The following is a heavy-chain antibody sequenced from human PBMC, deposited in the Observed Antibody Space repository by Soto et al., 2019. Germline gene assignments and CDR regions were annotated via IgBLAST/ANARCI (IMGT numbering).Heavy chain of an antibody. CDR3: ARQGGSNWSHKYNWFDP. J-gene: IGHJ5*02. V-gene: IGHV3-7*03. CDR1: GFTFNTHW. CDR2: INQDGSKE. Sequence: GGSLILSCAASGFTFNTHWMSWVRQAPGKGLEWVANINQDGSKENYVDSARGRFTISRDNAKNSLYLQMNGLRAEDTAMYYCARQGGSNWSHKYNWFDPWGQGTLVTVSS. D-gene: IGHD6-13*01.